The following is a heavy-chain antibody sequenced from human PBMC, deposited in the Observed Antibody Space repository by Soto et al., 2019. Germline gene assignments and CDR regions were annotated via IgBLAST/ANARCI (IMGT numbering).Heavy chain of an antibody. CDR2: TNPNSGHT. CDR3: TKGHNWFDP. J-gene: IGHJ5*02. V-gene: IGHV1-8*01. CDR1: GYAFTTYN. Sequence: QVQLVQSGAEVKKPGASVTVSCKASGYAFTTYNINWLRQATGQGLEWMGWTNPNSGHTGYAQKFQGRVTMTRDTSTNTAYMELSSLRSDDTAVYYCTKGHNWFDPWGQGTPVIVSA.